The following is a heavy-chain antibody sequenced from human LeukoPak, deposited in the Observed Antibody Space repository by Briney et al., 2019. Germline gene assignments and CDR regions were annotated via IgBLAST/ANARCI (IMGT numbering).Heavy chain of an antibody. V-gene: IGHV4-4*02. CDR3: ARGVLRYFDWLSPNKYYFDY. CDR2: INHSGSI. Sequence: SETLSLTCTVSGDSINSLDLWGWVRQPPGKGLEWIGEINHSGSINYNPSLKSRVTISVDTSKNQFSLKLSSVTAADTAVYYCARGVLRYFDWLSPNKYYFDYWGQGTLVTVSS. D-gene: IGHD3-9*01. CDR1: GDSINSLDL. J-gene: IGHJ4*02.